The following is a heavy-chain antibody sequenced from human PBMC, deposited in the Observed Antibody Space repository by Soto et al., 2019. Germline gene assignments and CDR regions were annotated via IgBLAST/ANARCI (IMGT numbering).Heavy chain of an antibody. V-gene: IGHV3-21*01. J-gene: IGHJ4*02. Sequence: EVQLVESGGGLVKPGGSLRLSCAASGFTFSNYDMSWVRQAPGKGLEWVSSISSTSLYLYSADSVKGRFTISRDNAKNSLYLQMNSLRAEDTAVYYCARGGFYSSSSGFDYWGQGTLVTVSS. CDR3: ARGGFYSSSSGFDY. CDR2: ISSTSLYL. CDR1: GFTFSNYD. D-gene: IGHD6-6*01.